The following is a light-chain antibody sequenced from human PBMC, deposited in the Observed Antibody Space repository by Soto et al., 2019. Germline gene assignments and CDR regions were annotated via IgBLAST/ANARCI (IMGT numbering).Light chain of an antibody. V-gene: IGKV2-28*01. CDR1: QSLLYNNTYNY. CDR2: FGS. CDR3: MQALQSLT. Sequence: EIVMTQSPLTLVVIPGEPASISCRSSQSLLYNNTYNYLDWYVQKPGQSPQLLIYFGSNRAPGVPDRFSGSGSGTDFTLKINRVEAEDVGTYYCMQALQSLTFGQGTRLEIK. J-gene: IGKJ5*01.